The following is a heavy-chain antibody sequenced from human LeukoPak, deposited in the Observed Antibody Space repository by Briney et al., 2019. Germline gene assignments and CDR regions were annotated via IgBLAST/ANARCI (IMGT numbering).Heavy chain of an antibody. J-gene: IGHJ5*02. Sequence: GGSLRLSCAASGSTFSSYAVSWVRQAPGKGLEWVSAISGSGGSTYYADSVKGRFTISRDNAKSSLYLQLNDLRAEDTAVYYCVRDFQWSLESWGQGTPVTVSS. CDR1: GSTFSSYA. D-gene: IGHD1-1*01. CDR3: VRDFQWSLES. V-gene: IGHV3-23*01. CDR2: ISGSGGST.